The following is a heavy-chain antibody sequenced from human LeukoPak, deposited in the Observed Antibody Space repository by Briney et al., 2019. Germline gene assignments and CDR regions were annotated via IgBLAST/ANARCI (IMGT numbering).Heavy chain of an antibody. CDR1: GGSISSSSYY. V-gene: IGHV4-39*01. D-gene: IGHD6-19*01. Sequence: SETLSLTCTVSGGSISSSSYYWGWIRQPPGKGLEWIESIYYSGSTYYNPSLKSRVSISVDTSKNQFSLKLSSVTAADTAVYYCARRIGASIAVAGQFDYWGQGTLVTVSS. CDR3: ARRIGASIAVAGQFDY. CDR2: IYYSGST. J-gene: IGHJ4*02.